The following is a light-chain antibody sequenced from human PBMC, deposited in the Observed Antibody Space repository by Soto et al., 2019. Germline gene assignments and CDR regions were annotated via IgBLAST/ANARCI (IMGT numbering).Light chain of an antibody. J-gene: IGKJ1*01. CDR1: QGVWGY. CDR2: DAS. Sequence: EIVLTPSPSTLSLSPGERATFSCGASQGVWGYIAWYQQKPGQAPRLLIYDASKRATAIPVRFSGSGSGTDFTLTISRLAPEDFELYHCQQYGDSPPTFGQGTKVDIK. V-gene: IGKV3-11*01. CDR3: QQYGDSPPT.